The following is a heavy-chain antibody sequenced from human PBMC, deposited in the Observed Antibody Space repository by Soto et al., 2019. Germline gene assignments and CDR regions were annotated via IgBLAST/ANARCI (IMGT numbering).Heavy chain of an antibody. Sequence: QVQLVQPGAVVRKPGASVKVSCKASGDIFTNFDFNWVRQATGQGLEWIGWMRANSGDTGHDQKFQGRVSMTRDTSMSTAYMELSSLRADDTAVYYCARYIYGQGFKAWGQGTLVFVSS. CDR2: MRANSGDT. CDR1: GDIFTNFD. D-gene: IGHD3-3*02. CDR3: ARYIYGQGFKA. J-gene: IGHJ5*02. V-gene: IGHV1-8*01.